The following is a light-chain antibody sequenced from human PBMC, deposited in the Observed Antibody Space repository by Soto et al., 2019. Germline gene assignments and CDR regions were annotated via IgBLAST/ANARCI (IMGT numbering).Light chain of an antibody. CDR2: VDN. CDR3: AVCADSLNAIYV. CDR1: SSHLGINT. J-gene: IGLJ1*01. Sequence: QSVLTHPPSRSGTPGQGVTIPCSGGSSHLGINTVSWYQQVPGTAPQLLICVDNHRPSAVDDRFSGSKSATSASLALSGLQSEDEADYYCAVCADSLNAIYVFGTGTKVTVL. V-gene: IGLV1-44*01.